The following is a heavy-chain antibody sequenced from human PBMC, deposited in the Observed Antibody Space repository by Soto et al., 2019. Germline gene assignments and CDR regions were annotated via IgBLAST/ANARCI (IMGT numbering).Heavy chain of an antibody. CDR1: GFSLSTTRVG. J-gene: IGHJ4*02. Sequence: QITLKESGPTLVKPTQTLTLTCTFSGFSLSTTRVGVGWIRQPPGKALEWLALIYWDDDKRYSPSLKSRLTITHDTSKNQVVLTMTHMEPVDTATYYCAHSVVAGLGYYFDYWGQGTLVTVSS. V-gene: IGHV2-5*02. D-gene: IGHD6-19*01. CDR3: AHSVVAGLGYYFDY. CDR2: IYWDDDK.